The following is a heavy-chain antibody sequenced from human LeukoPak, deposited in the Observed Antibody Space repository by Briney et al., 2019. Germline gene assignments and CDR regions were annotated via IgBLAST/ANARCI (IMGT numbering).Heavy chain of an antibody. D-gene: IGHD2-15*01. V-gene: IGHV4-34*01. Sequence: SETLSLTCAVYGGSFSGFYWSWIRQPPGKGLEWIGEITHSGSTNYNPSLKSRVTISVDTFKSQFSLKLNSVTAADTAVYYCARRLRFYYYYMDVWGKGTTVTISS. CDR2: ITHSGST. CDR3: ARRLRFYYYYMDV. J-gene: IGHJ6*03. CDR1: GGSFSGFY.